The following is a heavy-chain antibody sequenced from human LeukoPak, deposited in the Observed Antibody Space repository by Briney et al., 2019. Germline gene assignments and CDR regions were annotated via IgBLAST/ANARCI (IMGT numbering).Heavy chain of an antibody. CDR1: GFTFSNYG. V-gene: IGHV3-7*01. Sequence: GGSLRLSCAASGFTFSNYGMSWGRQAPGKGLEWVAKIKQDGSKKYYADSVKGRFTISRDNPKNTLSLQMNSLRAEDTAACYCARDQGYCTSASCRGDAFDAWGQGSMMSVSS. D-gene: IGHD2-2*01. J-gene: IGHJ3*01. CDR3: ARDQGYCTSASCRGDAFDA. CDR2: IKQDGSKK.